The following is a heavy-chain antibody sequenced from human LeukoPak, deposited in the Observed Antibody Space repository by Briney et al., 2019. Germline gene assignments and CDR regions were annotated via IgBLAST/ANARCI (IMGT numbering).Heavy chain of an antibody. J-gene: IGHJ4*02. Sequence: NPGGSLRLSCAASGFTFSSYSMNWVRQAPGKGLEWVSSISSSSSYIYYADSVKGRFTISRDNAKNSLYLQMNSLRAEDTAVYYCARGGYTSSWYISRDYWGQGTLVTVSS. CDR1: GFTFSSYS. V-gene: IGHV3-21*01. CDR2: ISSSSSYI. D-gene: IGHD6-13*01. CDR3: ARGGYTSSWYISRDY.